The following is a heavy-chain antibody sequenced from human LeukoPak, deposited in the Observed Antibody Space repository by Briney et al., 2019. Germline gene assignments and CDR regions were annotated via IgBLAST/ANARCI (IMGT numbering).Heavy chain of an antibody. Sequence: ASVKVSCKASGYTFTNYAVNWVRQAPGQGLEWMGWINPNSGGTNYAQKFQGRVTMTRDTSISTAYMELSRLRSDDTAVYYCARVSGSYVYFDYWGQGTLVTVSS. CDR2: INPNSGGT. CDR1: GYTFTNYA. J-gene: IGHJ4*02. V-gene: IGHV1-2*02. CDR3: ARVSGSYVYFDY. D-gene: IGHD1-26*01.